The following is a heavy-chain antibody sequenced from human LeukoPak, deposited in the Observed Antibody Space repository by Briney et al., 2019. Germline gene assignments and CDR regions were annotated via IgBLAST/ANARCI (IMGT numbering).Heavy chain of an antibody. D-gene: IGHD3-22*01. Sequence: ASVKVSCKASGYTFTSYGISWVRQAPGQGLEWMGWISAYNGNTNYAQKLQGRVTTTTDTSTSTAYMELRSLRSDDTAVYYCARTTLYYYDSSGYFGYWGQGTLVTVSS. CDR1: GYTFTSYG. V-gene: IGHV1-18*01. CDR3: ARTTLYYYDSSGYFGY. J-gene: IGHJ4*02. CDR2: ISAYNGNT.